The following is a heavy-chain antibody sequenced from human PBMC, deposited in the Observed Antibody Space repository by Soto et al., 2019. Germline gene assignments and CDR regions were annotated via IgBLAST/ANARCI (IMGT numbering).Heavy chain of an antibody. CDR2: ISHSGST. D-gene: IGHD5-12*01. CDR3: ARGADIVATIGLDY. J-gene: IGHJ4*02. V-gene: IGHV4-34*01. CDR1: GGSFSGYY. Sequence: QVRLQQWGAGLLKPSETLSLTCAVYGGSFSGYYWSWIRQPPGKGLEWIGEISHSGSTNYNPSLKSRVPLSGGNSKNQFSLKLNSVTAADTAVYYCARGADIVATIGLDYWGQGTLVTVSS.